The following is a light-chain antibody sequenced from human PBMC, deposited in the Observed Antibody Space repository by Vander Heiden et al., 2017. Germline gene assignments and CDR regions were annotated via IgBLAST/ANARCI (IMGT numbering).Light chain of an antibody. Sequence: IQLTQSPSSLSSSVGDRVTITCRTSQGVANFLAWYQQKPGRAPRLLVYGGYSMQSGVPSRFSGSETGTEFTLTISSLQPEDVAIYYCLKYDSAPRTFGQGTRVELK. CDR2: GGY. V-gene: IGKV1-27*01. CDR3: LKYDSAPRT. J-gene: IGKJ1*01. CDR1: QGVANF.